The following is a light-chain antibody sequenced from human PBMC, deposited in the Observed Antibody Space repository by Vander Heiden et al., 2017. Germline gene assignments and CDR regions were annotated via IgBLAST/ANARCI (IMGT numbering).Light chain of an antibody. CDR3: QQYCSSPLT. CDR2: GSS. J-gene: IGKJ4*01. V-gene: IGKV3-20*01. CDR1: QSVSSSY. Sequence: IVLTQSPGTLSSSPGERATLSCRASQSVSSSYLAWYQQKPGQAPRRLIFGSSSRATGIPDRFSGSGSGTDFTLTISRLEPEDFAVYYCQQYCSSPLTFACGTRVKIK.